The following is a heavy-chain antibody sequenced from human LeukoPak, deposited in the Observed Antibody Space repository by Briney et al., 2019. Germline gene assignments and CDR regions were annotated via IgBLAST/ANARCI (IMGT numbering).Heavy chain of an antibody. CDR1: GGSISSGSYY. CDR2: IYTSGST. CDR3: ARAAVVLWFGEYNWFDP. D-gene: IGHD3-10*01. J-gene: IGHJ5*02. V-gene: IGHV4-61*02. Sequence: SQTLSLTGTVSGGSISSGSYYWSWIRQPPGKGLEWIGRIYTSGSTNYNPSLKSRVTISGDTSKNQFSLKLSSVTAADTAVYYCARAAVVLWFGEYNWFDPWGQGTLVTVSS.